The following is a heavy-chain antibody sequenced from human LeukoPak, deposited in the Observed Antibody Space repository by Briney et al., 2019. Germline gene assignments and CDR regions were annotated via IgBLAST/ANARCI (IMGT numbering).Heavy chain of an antibody. CDR3: ARYSSSSLDYYYMDV. V-gene: IGHV3-7*01. Sequence: PGVSLRLSCAASGFTFSSYWMRWVRQAPWEGLEWGANIKHDGSEKYYVDSVKGRFTTSRDNAKNSLYLQMNSLRAEDTAVYYCARYSSSSLDYYYMDVWGKGTTVTVSS. CDR2: IKHDGSEK. CDR1: GFTFSSYW. D-gene: IGHD6-6*01. J-gene: IGHJ6*03.